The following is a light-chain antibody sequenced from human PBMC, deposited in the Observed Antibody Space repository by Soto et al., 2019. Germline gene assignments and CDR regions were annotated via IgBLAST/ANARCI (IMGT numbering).Light chain of an antibody. J-gene: IGKJ1*01. V-gene: IGKV1-5*03. CDR2: KAS. CDR1: QSISSW. Sequence: DIQMTQSPSTLSASVGDRVTITCRASQSISSWLAWYQQKSGKAPRLLIYKASSLESGVPSRFGGSGSGTEFTLTISSLQPDDFATYYCQQYNSYSTWTFVQGTKVEIK. CDR3: QQYNSYSTWT.